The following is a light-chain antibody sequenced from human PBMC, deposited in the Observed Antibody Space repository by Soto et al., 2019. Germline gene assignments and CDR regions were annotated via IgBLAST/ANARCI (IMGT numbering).Light chain of an antibody. V-gene: IGKV3-20*01. J-gene: IGKJ5*01. Sequence: EIVLTQSPGTLSLSPGERATLSCRASQSVSSSYLAWYQQKPGQAPRLLIYGVSTRATGIPDRFSGSGSGTDFTLTISSLQSEDFAVYYCQQYNTWPLITFGPGTRLEIK. CDR3: QQYNTWPLIT. CDR1: QSVSSSY. CDR2: GVS.